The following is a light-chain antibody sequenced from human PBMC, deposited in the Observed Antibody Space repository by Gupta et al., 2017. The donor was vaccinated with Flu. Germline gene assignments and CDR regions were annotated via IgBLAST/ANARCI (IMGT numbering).Light chain of an antibody. V-gene: IGLV1-51*01. Sequence: QSVFTQPPSVSAAPGKKVTLPCSGSSSNIGINSVSWYQQLPGTAPKLLIYENDKRPSGIPDRVTGSKSGTSATLGITGLQTGDEAHYYCATWDDSLSAMVFGAGTKLAVL. CDR2: END. CDR1: SSNIGINS. CDR3: ATWDDSLSAMV. J-gene: IGLJ2*01.